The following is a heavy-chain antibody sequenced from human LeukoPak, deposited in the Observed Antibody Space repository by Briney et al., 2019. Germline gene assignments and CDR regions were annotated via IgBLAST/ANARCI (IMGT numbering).Heavy chain of an antibody. Sequence: RASVKVSCKASGGTFISYAISWVRQAPGQGLEWMGRIIPIFGIANYAQKFQGRVTITADKSTSTAYMELSSLRSEDTAVYYCARDLGMGCSGGSCYAPFDYWGQGTLSPSPQ. CDR1: GGTFISYA. CDR3: ARDLGMGCSGGSCYAPFDY. J-gene: IGHJ4*02. CDR2: IIPIFGIA. D-gene: IGHD2-15*01. V-gene: IGHV1-69*04.